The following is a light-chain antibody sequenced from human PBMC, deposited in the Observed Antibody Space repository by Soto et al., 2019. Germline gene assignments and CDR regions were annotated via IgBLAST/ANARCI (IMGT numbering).Light chain of an antibody. CDR3: QQSFSSPFT. V-gene: IGKV1-39*01. CDR1: QDIKDD. J-gene: IGKJ3*01. CDR2: AAS. Sequence: IQLTQSPSSLSASSGDRVTITCRASQDIKDDLAWYQQKAGKAPKALIYAASSLQGGVPSRFSGSGSGTDFTLTIKSLQPEDFATYYCQQSFSSPFTFGPGTKVDMK.